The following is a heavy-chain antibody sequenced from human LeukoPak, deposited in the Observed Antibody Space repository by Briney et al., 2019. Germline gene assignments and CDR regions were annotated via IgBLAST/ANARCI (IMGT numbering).Heavy chain of an antibody. CDR3: ARNGGSAFDI. CDR1: GYSIGSGYY. J-gene: IGHJ3*02. CDR2: IYHSGST. D-gene: IGHD3-16*01. V-gene: IGHV4-38-2*01. Sequence: SETLSLTCDVSGYSIGSGYYWGWIRQPPGKGLEWIGSIYHSGSTYYNSSLKSRVTISVDTSKNQFSLKLSSVTAADTAVYYCARNGGSAFDIWGQGTMVAVSS.